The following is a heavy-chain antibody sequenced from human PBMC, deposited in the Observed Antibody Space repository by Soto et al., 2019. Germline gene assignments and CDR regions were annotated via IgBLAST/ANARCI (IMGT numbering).Heavy chain of an antibody. D-gene: IGHD5-12*01. CDR3: ARDKDRLQLGGNYYYIMDV. CDR1: GGTFSSYA. J-gene: IGHJ6*02. Sequence: QVQLVQSGAEVKKPGSSVKVSCKASGGTFSSYAISWVRQAPGQGLEWMGGIMPIFRTPDYAQKFQGRVTITADXSXXXAXXELSSLRSEDTAVYYCARDKDRLQLGGNYYYIMDVWGQGTTVTVSS. V-gene: IGHV1-69*12. CDR2: IMPIFRTP.